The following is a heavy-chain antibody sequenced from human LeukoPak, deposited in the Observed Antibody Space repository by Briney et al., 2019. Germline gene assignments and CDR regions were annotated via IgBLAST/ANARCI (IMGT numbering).Heavy chain of an antibody. CDR2: LSSDGVNK. CDR3: ARDPGTIFDVLNYHFDY. Sequence: GGSLRLSCAASGFSVSNYYMSWVRQPPGKGLEWVAILSSDGVNKRYADSVQGRFTISRDNFKNTLYLQMNSLTAEDTAIYYCARDPGTIFDVLNYHFDYWGQGTLVTVSS. V-gene: IGHV3-30-3*01. D-gene: IGHD3-3*01. CDR1: GFSVSNYY. J-gene: IGHJ4*02.